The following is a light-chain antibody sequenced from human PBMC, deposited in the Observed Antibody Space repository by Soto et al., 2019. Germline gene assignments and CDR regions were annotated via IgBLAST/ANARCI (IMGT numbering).Light chain of an antibody. J-gene: IGLJ2*01. CDR1: SSDVGGHNH. Sequence: QSVLTQPPSASGSPGQSVTISCTGSSSDVGGHNHVSWYQQHPGKAPKLMIYEVSKRPSGVPDRFSGSKSVNTASLTVAGLQDEDEADYYCSSYAGSMNLIFGGGTKLTVL. CDR2: EVS. V-gene: IGLV2-8*01. CDR3: SSYAGSMNLI.